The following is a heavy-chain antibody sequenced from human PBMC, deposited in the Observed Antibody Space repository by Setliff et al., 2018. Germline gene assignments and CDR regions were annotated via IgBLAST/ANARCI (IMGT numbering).Heavy chain of an antibody. V-gene: IGHV4-39*01. J-gene: IGHJ3*02. D-gene: IGHD2-15*01. CDR1: GDSISSPTYH. Sequence: SETLSLTCTVSGDSISSPTYHWGWVRQPPGKGLEWIGSIYYNGNTYYNPSLKSRVTISVDTSKNQFSLNLRSVTAADTAVFYCARLPGYCIGGTCSGYYTFDIWGQGTMVTVSS. CDR3: ARLPGYCIGGTCSGYYTFDI. CDR2: IYYNGNT.